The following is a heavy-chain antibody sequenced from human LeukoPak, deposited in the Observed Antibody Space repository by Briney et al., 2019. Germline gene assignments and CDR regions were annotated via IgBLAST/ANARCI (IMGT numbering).Heavy chain of an antibody. CDR3: ARGPKAYYFDSSGYVFDY. CDR2: IWYGETNK. J-gene: IGHJ4*02. CDR1: GFTFSSYG. D-gene: IGHD3-22*01. Sequence: GRSLRLSCAASGFTFSSYGMHWVRQAPGKGLEWVAVIWYGETNKYYADSVKGRFTISRDNSKNTLYLQMNGLRAEDTAVYYCARGPKAYYFDSSGYVFDYWGQGTLVTVSS. V-gene: IGHV3-33*08.